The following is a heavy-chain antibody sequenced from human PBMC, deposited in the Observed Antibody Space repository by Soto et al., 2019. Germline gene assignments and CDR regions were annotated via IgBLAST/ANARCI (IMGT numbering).Heavy chain of an antibody. J-gene: IGHJ5*02. D-gene: IGHD4-17*01. Sequence: QVQLQESGPGLVKPSQTLSLTCTVSGGSISSGGYYWSWIRQHPGKGLEWIGYIYYSGSTYYNPSLKIRVTISVDTSKNQFSLKLSSVTAADTAVYYCARGCGPTTVTTRGGGNWFDPWGQGTLVTVSS. CDR1: GGSISSGGYY. CDR3: ARGCGPTTVTTRGGGNWFDP. V-gene: IGHV4-31*03. CDR2: IYYSGST.